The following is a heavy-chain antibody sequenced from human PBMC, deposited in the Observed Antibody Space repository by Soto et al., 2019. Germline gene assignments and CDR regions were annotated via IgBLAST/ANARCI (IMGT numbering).Heavy chain of an antibody. J-gene: IGHJ6*02. D-gene: IGHD3-10*01. CDR1: GDSISRYY. CDR3: ARDQGGEFLKGSGMDV. V-gene: IGHV4-59*01. Sequence: QVQLQESGPGLVKPSETLSLTCTVSGDSISRYYWSWIRLSPGKGLECIGYIYYSGETNYNPSVKSRVTISVDRTKNRFSLKLSSVPAADTAVYYCARDQGGEFLKGSGMDVWGQGTTVTVSS. CDR2: IYYSGET.